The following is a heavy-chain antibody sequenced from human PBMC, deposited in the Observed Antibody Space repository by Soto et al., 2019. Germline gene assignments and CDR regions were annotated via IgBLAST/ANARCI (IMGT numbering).Heavy chain of an antibody. CDR1: GFSFSTHG. CDR2: IVNDGSEQ. D-gene: IGHD1-1*01. CDR3: ARDDNDAYDGLDH. V-gene: IGHV3-33*01. J-gene: IGHJ4*02. Sequence: QVQLVESGGGVVRPGRSLRLSCAATGFSFSTHGMHWVRQASGKGLEWVAVIVNDGSEQDYSDSVKGRFTISRDNYKNTIYLQMNNLRAEDTAVYYCARDDNDAYDGLDHWGEGILVTVSS.